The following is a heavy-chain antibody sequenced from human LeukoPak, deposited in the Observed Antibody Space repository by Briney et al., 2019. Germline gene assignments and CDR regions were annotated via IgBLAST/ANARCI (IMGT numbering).Heavy chain of an antibody. J-gene: IGHJ4*02. D-gene: IGHD5-24*01. CDR2: ISYDGSNK. V-gene: IGHV3-30*03. Sequence: GGSLRLSCAASGFTFSSYSMNWVRQAPGKGLEWVAVISYDGSNKYYADSVKGRFTISRDNSKNTLYLQMNSLRAEDTAVYYCAMDSSWLPLKFDYWGQGTLVTVST. CDR3: AMDSSWLPLKFDY. CDR1: GFTFSSYS.